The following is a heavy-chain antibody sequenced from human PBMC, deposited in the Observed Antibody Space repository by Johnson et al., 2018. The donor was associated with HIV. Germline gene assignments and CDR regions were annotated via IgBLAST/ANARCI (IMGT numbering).Heavy chain of an antibody. CDR3: AKDLPDLHYYYDSSGPTLDDAFDI. CDR1: GFTFSSYG. V-gene: IGHV3-30*02. Sequence: QVQLVESGGGVVQPGGSLRLSCAASGFTFSSYGMHWVRQAPGTGLEWVAFIRYDGSNKYYADSVKGRFPISRAPSKNTLYLQMNSLRAEDTAVYYCAKDLPDLHYYYDSSGPTLDDAFDIWGQGTMVTVSS. D-gene: IGHD3-22*01. CDR2: IRYDGSNK. J-gene: IGHJ3*02.